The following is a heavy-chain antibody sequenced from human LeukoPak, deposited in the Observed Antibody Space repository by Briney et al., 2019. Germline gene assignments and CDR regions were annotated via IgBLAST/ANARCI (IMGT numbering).Heavy chain of an antibody. Sequence: SETLSLTCTVSGGSISSGGYYWSWIRQPPGKGLEWIGEINHSGSTNYNPSLKSRVTISVDTSKNQFSLKLSSVTAADTAVYYCAGHTAMENYYYYGMDVWGQGTTVTVSS. CDR3: AGHTAMENYYYYGMDV. D-gene: IGHD5-18*01. CDR2: INHSGST. J-gene: IGHJ6*02. CDR1: GGSISSGGYY. V-gene: IGHV4-39*01.